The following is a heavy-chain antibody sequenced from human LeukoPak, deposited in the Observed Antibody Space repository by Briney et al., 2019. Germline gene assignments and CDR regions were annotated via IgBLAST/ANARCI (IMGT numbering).Heavy chain of an antibody. CDR1: GFTFSDYS. J-gene: IGHJ4*02. CDR2: ISYSGIII. D-gene: IGHD3-22*01. V-gene: IGHV3-11*01. CDR3: ASGSAYYDSSGYYWGRFDY. Sequence: PGGSLRLSCEASGFTFSDYSMSWIRQAPGKGLEWVSYISYSGIIIYYADSVKGRFTISRDNAKTSLFLQMDSLRAEDTAVYYCASGSAYYDSSGYYWGRFDYWSQGTLVTVSS.